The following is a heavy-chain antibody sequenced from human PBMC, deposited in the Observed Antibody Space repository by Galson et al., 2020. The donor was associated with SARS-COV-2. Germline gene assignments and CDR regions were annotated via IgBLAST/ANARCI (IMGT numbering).Heavy chain of an antibody. Sequence: QAGGSLRLSCAVSGFTFSRYAMHWVRQAPGKGLDWVAIISYDGSSKFYEDSVKGRFTISRDHSKNTLYLQMNSLRTEDTAVYYCARDIPAGAWDTSGYLDHWGQGTLVTVS. V-gene: IGHV3-30*03. CDR3: ARDIPAGAWDTSGYLDH. J-gene: IGHJ5*02. D-gene: IGHD3-3*01. CDR2: ISYDGSSK. CDR1: GFTFSRYA.